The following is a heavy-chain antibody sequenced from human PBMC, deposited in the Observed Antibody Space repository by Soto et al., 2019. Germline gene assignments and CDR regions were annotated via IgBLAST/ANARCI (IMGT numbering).Heavy chain of an antibody. V-gene: IGHV3-48*02. Sequence: EVQLVESGGGLVQPGGSLRLSCAASGFTFSSYSMNWVRQAPGKGLEWVSCISSSSSTIYYADSVKGRFTISRDNAKNSLYLQMSSLRDEDTAVYYCAREIPSRGAGWFDPWGQGTLVTVSS. CDR1: GFTFSSYS. CDR2: ISSSSSTI. J-gene: IGHJ5*02. CDR3: AREIPSRGAGWFDP. D-gene: IGHD3-10*01.